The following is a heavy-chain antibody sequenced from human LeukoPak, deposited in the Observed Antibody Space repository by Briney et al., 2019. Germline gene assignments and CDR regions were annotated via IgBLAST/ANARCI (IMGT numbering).Heavy chain of an antibody. D-gene: IGHD1-1*01. Sequence: GGSLRLSCASSGFTFNNYAMTWARQAPGKGLEWVSSITASGGSTYCADSVRGRFTISRDNSKNTLYLQMSSLRAEDTAVYYCARDYPTSGIVTIFDYWGQGTLVTVSS. CDR1: GFTFNNYA. J-gene: IGHJ4*02. CDR2: ITASGGST. V-gene: IGHV3-23*01. CDR3: ARDYPTSGIVTIFDY.